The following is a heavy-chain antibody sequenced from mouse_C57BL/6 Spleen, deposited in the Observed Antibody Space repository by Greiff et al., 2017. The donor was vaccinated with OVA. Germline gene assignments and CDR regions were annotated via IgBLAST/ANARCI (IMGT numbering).Heavy chain of an antibody. CDR1: GYTFTSYW. D-gene: IGHD1-1*01. CDR3: ARKGYYDWYFDV. V-gene: IGHV1-55*01. CDR2: IYPGSGST. J-gene: IGHJ1*03. Sequence: QVHVKQSGAELVKPGASVKMSCKASGYTFTSYWITWVKQRPGQGLEWIGDIYPGSGSTNYNEKFKSKATLTVDTSSSTAYMQLSSLTSEDSAVYYCARKGYYDWYFDVWGTGTTVTVSS.